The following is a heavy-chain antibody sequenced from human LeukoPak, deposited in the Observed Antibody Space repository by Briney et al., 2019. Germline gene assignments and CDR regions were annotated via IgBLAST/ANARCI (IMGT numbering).Heavy chain of an antibody. CDR3: ARRNDLDAFDI. D-gene: IGHD1-1*01. V-gene: IGHV3-21*01. CDR2: ISTGSSYI. J-gene: IGHJ3*02. Sequence: GGSLTLSCAASGFTFSNYNMNWVRHAPGKGLEWVSSISTGSSYIYYADSVKGRFTISRDNAKNSLYLQMNSLRAEDTAVYYCARRNDLDAFDIWGQGTMVTVSS. CDR1: GFTFSNYN.